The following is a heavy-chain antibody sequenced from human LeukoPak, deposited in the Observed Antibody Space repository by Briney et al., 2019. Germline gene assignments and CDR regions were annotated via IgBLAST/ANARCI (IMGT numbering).Heavy chain of an antibody. J-gene: IGHJ6*02. CDR1: GGSFSGYY. CDR3: ARHGVVVVPAALGAADYYYYYGMDV. V-gene: IGHV4-34*01. Sequence: PSETLSLTCAVYGGSFSGYYWSWIRQPPGKGLEWIGEINRSGSTNYNPSLKSRVTISVDTSKNQFSLKLSSVTAADTAVYYCARHGVVVVPAALGAADYYYYYGMDVWGQGTTVTVSS. CDR2: INRSGST. D-gene: IGHD2-2*01.